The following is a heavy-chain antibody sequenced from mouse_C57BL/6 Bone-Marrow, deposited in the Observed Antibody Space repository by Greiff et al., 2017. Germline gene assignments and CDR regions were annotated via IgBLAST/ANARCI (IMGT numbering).Heavy chain of an antibody. CDR2: IYPSDSET. J-gene: IGHJ2*01. CDR3: ARSDSSGYGDY. D-gene: IGHD3-2*02. V-gene: IGHV1-61*01. CDR1: GYTFTSYW. Sequence: QVQLQQPGAELVRPGSSVKLSCKASGYTFTSYWMDWVKQRPGQGLEWIGNIYPSDSETHYNQKFKDKATLTVDKSSSTAYMQLSSLTSEDSAVYYCARSDSSGYGDYWGQGTTLTVSS.